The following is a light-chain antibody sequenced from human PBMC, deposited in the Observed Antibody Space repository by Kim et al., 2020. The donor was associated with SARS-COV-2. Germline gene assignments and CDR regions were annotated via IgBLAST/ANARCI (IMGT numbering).Light chain of an antibody. J-gene: IGLJ2*01. CDR2: YDN. V-gene: IGLV3-21*04. CDR3: QVLDGNSNHVV. CDR1: DSGGKS. Sequence: APGKTARITWGGSDSGGKSVHWYHQKPGQAPVLVIYYDNERPSGIPERFSGSNSGNTATLTISRVEAGDEADYYCQVLDGNSNHVVFGGGTQLTVL.